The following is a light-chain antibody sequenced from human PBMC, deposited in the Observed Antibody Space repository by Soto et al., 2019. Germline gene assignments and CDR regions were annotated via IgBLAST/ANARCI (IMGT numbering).Light chain of an antibody. CDR2: GAS. Sequence: DIVMPQSPDSLAVSLDERATINCKSSQSVLYSSNNKNYLAWYQQKPGQAPRLLIYGASSRATGIPARFSGSGSGTEFTLTISSLQSEDSGVYYCQQYNKWPAEITFGQGTRLEIK. CDR1: QSVLYSSNNKNY. J-gene: IGKJ5*01. CDR3: QQYNKWPAEIT. V-gene: IGKV4-1*01.